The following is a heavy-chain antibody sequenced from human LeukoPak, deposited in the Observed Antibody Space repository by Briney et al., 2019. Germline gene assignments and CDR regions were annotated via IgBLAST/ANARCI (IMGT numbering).Heavy chain of an antibody. D-gene: IGHD3-10*01. J-gene: IGHJ6*02. Sequence: SETLSLTCTVSGGSISSGGYYWSWIRQPAGKGLEWIGRIYTSGSTNYNPSLKSRVTMSVDTSKNQFSLKLSSVTAADTAVYYCARDSLWFGELLPPYYYYGMDVWGQGTTVTVSS. CDR3: ARDSLWFGELLPPYYYYGMDV. CDR2: IYTSGST. V-gene: IGHV4-61*02. CDR1: GGSISSGGYY.